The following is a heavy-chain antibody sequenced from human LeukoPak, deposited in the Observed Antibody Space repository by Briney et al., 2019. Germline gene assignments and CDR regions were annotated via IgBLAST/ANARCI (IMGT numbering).Heavy chain of an antibody. CDR1: GFAFSAYA. V-gene: IGHV3-23*01. CDR3: AKEGIAVASFDY. J-gene: IGHJ4*02. Sequence: GASLRLSCAASGFAFSAYAMSWVRQAPGKGLEWVSAISGSISGSGGSTYYADSVKGRFTISRDNSKNTLFLQLNSLRAEDTAAYYCAKEGIAVASFDYWGQGTLVTVSS. D-gene: IGHD6-19*01. CDR2: ISGSISGSGGST.